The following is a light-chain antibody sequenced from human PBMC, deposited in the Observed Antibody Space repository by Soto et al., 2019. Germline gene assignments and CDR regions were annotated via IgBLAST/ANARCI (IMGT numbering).Light chain of an antibody. CDR3: QQYNDWPVT. J-gene: IGKJ4*01. Sequence: EIVMTQSPATLSVSPGEGATLSCRASQSISSNLAWHQQKPGQAPKRLIYGASTRSTGFPARFSGSGSGTEFTLTISSLQSEDFAVYYCQQYNDWPVTFGGGTKVEIK. CDR2: GAS. V-gene: IGKV3-15*01. CDR1: QSISSN.